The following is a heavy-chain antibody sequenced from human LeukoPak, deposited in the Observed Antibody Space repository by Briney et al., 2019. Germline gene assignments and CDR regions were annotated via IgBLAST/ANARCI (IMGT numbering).Heavy chain of an antibody. Sequence: ASVKVSCKASGYTFTGYYMHWVRQAPGQGLEWMGWINPNSGGTNYAQKFQGRVTMTRDTSISTAYMELSRLRSDDTAVYYCARFLGYCSGGSCWGQGTLVTVSS. CDR3: ARFLGYCSGGSC. J-gene: IGHJ4*02. D-gene: IGHD2-15*01. CDR1: GYTFTGYY. CDR2: INPNSGGT. V-gene: IGHV1-2*02.